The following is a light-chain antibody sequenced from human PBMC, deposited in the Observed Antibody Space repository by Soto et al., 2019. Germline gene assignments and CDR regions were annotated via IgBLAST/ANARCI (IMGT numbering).Light chain of an antibody. Sequence: DIQMTQSPSSLSASLGDRVTITCRASQSISSYLNWYQQKPGKAPKLLIYDASSLESGVPSRFSGSGSGTDFTLTISSLHPEDFATYYCQQLNSYPRTFGQGTKVDI. CDR3: QQLNSYPRT. J-gene: IGKJ1*01. V-gene: IGKV1-39*01. CDR1: QSISSY. CDR2: DAS.